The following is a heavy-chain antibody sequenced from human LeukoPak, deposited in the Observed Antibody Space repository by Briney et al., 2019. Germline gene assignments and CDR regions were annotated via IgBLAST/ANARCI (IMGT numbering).Heavy chain of an antibody. V-gene: IGHV3-23*01. CDR3: AKGNGSGWYGGIDY. CDR2: LSGSGGSI. Sequence: GGSLRLSCAASGFTFSSYEMNWVRQAPGKGLEWVSALSGSGGSIYYADSVKGRFTISRDNSKNTLYLQMNSLRAEDTAVYYCAKGNGSGWYGGIDYWGQGTLVTVSS. D-gene: IGHD6-19*01. J-gene: IGHJ4*02. CDR1: GFTFSSYE.